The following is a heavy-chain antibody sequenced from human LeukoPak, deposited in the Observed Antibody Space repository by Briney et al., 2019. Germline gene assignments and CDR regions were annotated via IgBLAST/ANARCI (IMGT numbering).Heavy chain of an antibody. Sequence: ASVKVSCKASGGTFSSYAISWVRQAPGQGLEWMGRIIPILGIANYAQKFQGRVTITADKSTSTAYMELSSLRSEDTAVYYCARGWRSWSTIYELSTTFGPWGQGTLVTVSS. V-gene: IGHV1-69*04. J-gene: IGHJ5*02. CDR3: ARGWRSWSTIYELSTTFGP. CDR2: IIPILGIA. D-gene: IGHD5/OR15-5a*01. CDR1: GGTFSSYA.